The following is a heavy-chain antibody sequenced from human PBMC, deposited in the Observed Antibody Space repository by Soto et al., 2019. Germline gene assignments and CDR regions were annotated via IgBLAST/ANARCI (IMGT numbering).Heavy chain of an antibody. CDR1: GFTFSSYA. D-gene: IGHD6-13*01. V-gene: IGHV3-30-3*01. J-gene: IGHJ5*02. Sequence: GGSLRLSCAASGFTFSSYAMHWVRQAPGKGLEWVAVISYDGSNKYYADSVKGRFTISRDNSKNTLYLQMNSLRAEDTAVYYCARDSGRIAAVVYNWFDPWGQGTLVTVSS. CDR3: ARDSGRIAAVVYNWFDP. CDR2: ISYDGSNK.